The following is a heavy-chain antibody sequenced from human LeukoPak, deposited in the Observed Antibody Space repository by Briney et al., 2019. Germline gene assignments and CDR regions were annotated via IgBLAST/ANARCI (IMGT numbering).Heavy chain of an antibody. Sequence: GSLRLPCAASGFTFSDYYMSWIRQAPGKGLEWVSYISSSSSYTNYADSVKGRFTISRDNAKNSLYLQMNSLRAEDTAVYYCARDEIFGVVPDYWGQGTLVTVSS. CDR3: ARDEIFGVVPDY. J-gene: IGHJ4*02. CDR1: GFTFSDYY. D-gene: IGHD3-3*01. V-gene: IGHV3-11*06. CDR2: ISSSSSYT.